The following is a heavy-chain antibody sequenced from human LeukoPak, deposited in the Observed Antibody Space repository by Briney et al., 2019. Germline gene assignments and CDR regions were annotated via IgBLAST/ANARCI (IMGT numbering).Heavy chain of an antibody. V-gene: IGHV1-69*05. CDR2: IIRIFGTA. CDR3: ACLVGEGGYRGPRYYYYYMDV. J-gene: IGHJ6*03. D-gene: IGHD5-12*01. Sequence: PGASVKVSCKASGYTFTSYDINWVRQATGQGLEWMGGIIRIFGTANYAQKFQGRVTITTDESTSTAYMELSSLRSEDTAVYYCACLVGEGGYRGPRYYYYYMDVWGKGTTVTVSS. CDR1: GYTFTSYD.